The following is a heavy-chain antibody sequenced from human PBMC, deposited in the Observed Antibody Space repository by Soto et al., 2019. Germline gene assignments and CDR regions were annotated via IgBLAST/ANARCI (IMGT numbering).Heavy chain of an antibody. CDR2: IKSDGSDT. J-gene: IGHJ6*02. CDR1: GFTFSGFW. V-gene: IGHV3-74*01. CDR3: ARGPEAYYYYYGMDV. Sequence: GGSLRLSCAASGFTFSGFWMHWVRQTPGKGLMWVAHIKSDGSDTTYADSVKGRFTIARDNPKNTLYLQMNSVRVEDTGVYYCARGPEAYYYYYGMDVWGHGTTVTVSS.